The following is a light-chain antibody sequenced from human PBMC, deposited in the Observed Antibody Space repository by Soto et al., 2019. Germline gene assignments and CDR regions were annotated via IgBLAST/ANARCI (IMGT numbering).Light chain of an antibody. CDR1: QSISSN. Sequence: VLTQSPGTLSLSPGERGTLSCRASQSISSNFVAWYQQKPGQAPRLLIYGASTRATGIPARFSGSGSGTEFTLTISSLQSEDFAVYYCQQYNNWPLTFGGGTKVDIK. J-gene: IGKJ4*01. CDR2: GAS. CDR3: QQYNNWPLT. V-gene: IGKV3-15*01.